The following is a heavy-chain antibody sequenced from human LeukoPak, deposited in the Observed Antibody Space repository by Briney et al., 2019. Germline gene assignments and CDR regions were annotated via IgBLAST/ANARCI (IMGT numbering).Heavy chain of an antibody. CDR1: GFTFSDYY. CDR3: AGDTAMVSPYVDY. J-gene: IGHJ4*02. Sequence: GGSLRLSCAASGFTFSDYYMSWIRQAPGKGLEWVSYISSSGSTIYYADSVKGRFTISRDNAKNSLYLQMNSLRAEDTAVYYCAGDTAMVSPYVDYWGQGTLVTVSS. D-gene: IGHD5-18*01. CDR2: ISSSGSTI. V-gene: IGHV3-11*01.